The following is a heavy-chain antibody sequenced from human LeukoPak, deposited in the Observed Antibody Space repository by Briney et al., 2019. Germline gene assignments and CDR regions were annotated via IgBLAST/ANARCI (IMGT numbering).Heavy chain of an antibody. CDR1: GGSFSSYY. J-gene: IGHJ4*02. Sequence: PSETLSLTCTVSGGSFSSYYWNWIRQPAGEGLEWIGRIYTSGSTNYNPSLKSRVTISVDTSKNQFSLELSSVTAADTAVYYCARIPRTTTAPAMVRGVNDDAFDYWGQGTLVTVSS. D-gene: IGHD3-10*01. V-gene: IGHV4-4*07. CDR3: ARIPRTTTAPAMVRGVNDDAFDY. CDR2: IYTSGST.